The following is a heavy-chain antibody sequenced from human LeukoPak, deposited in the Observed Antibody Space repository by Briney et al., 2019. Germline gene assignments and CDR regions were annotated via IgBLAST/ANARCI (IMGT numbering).Heavy chain of an antibody. Sequence: GGSLRLSCAASGFTFSSYSINWVRQAPGKGLEWVSSISSSSSYIYYADPVKGQFTISRVNAKNSLYLQMNSRRAEDTAVYYCARGTSDFWSRAGMDVWGQGATVTVT. CDR3: ARGTSDFWSRAGMDV. CDR2: ISSSSSYI. D-gene: IGHD3-3*01. V-gene: IGHV3-21*01. J-gene: IGHJ6*02. CDR1: GFTFSSYS.